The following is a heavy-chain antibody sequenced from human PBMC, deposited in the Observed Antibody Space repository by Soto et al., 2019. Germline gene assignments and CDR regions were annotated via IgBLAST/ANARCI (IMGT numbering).Heavy chain of an antibody. CDR2: IYHSGST. D-gene: IGHD2-15*01. Sequence: XXTLSLPFAVSGGSNSSSNWRSWGRQPPGKGLEWIGEIYHSGSTNYNPSLKSRVTISVDTSKNQFSLKLSSVTPADTAVYYCARGSKGGLGRPLDYWGQGTLVTVSS. CDR1: GGSNSSSNW. V-gene: IGHV4-4*02. J-gene: IGHJ4*02. CDR3: ARGSKGGLGRPLDY.